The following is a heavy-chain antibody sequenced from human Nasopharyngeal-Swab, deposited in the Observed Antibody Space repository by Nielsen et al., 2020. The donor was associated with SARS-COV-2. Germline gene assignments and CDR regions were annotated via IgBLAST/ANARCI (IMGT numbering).Heavy chain of an antibody. D-gene: IGHD5-12*01. Sequence: GESLKISCAASGFTFSNAWMSWVRQAPGKGLEWVGRIKSKTDGGTTDYAAPVKGRFTISRDDSKNTLYLQMNSLKTEDTAVYYCTTVLKAYSGCDRLHDAFDIWGQGTMVTVSS. CDR1: GFTFSNAW. V-gene: IGHV3-15*01. J-gene: IGHJ3*02. CDR3: TTVLKAYSGCDRLHDAFDI. CDR2: IKSKTDGGTT.